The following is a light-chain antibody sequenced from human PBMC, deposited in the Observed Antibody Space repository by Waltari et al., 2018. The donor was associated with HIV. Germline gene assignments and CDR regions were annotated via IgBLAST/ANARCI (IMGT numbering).Light chain of an antibody. Sequence: QSVLTQPPSVSEAPRQRVTISCSGSSSNIENNAVNWYQQVPGKAPKLLIYYDGLLSSGFSDRFAGSKSGTAASLAIRWLQSGDEADYYCAAWDDSLNGYVFGSGTKVTVL. J-gene: IGLJ1*01. CDR3: AAWDDSLNGYV. V-gene: IGLV1-36*01. CDR2: YDG. CDR1: SSNIENNA.